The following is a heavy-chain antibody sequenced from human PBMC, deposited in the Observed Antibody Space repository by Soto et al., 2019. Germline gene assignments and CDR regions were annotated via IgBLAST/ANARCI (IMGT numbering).Heavy chain of an antibody. Sequence: EVQLVESGGGLVQPGGSLRLSCAASGFTFSSYWMSWVRQAPGKGLEWVANIKQDGSEKYYVDSVKGRFTISRDNAKNSLYLQMNSLRAEDTAVYSCARGGYSSSLDYWGQGTLVTVSS. V-gene: IGHV3-7*04. CDR1: GFTFSSYW. CDR2: IKQDGSEK. CDR3: ARGGYSSSLDY. J-gene: IGHJ4*02. D-gene: IGHD6-13*01.